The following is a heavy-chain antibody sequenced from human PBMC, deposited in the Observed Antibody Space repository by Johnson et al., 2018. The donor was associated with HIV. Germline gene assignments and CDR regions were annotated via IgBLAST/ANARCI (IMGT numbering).Heavy chain of an antibody. Sequence: VQLVESGGGCAKPGGSLRLSCAVSGFTFSNAWMNWVRHAPGKGLEWVGRIKSKTDGGTTDYAAPVKGKFTISRDDSKTTLYLQMNSLKTEDTAVYYCITGGSGTIPSGAFDIWGQGTMVTVSS. D-gene: IGHD1-26*01. V-gene: IGHV3-15*01. J-gene: IGHJ3*02. CDR1: GFTFSNAW. CDR2: IKSKTDGGTT. CDR3: ITGGSGTIPSGAFDI.